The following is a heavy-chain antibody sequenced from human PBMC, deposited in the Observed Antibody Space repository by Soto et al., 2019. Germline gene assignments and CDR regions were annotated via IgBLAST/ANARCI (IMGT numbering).Heavy chain of an antibody. CDR3: ARGRLVATYAFDI. Sequence: PSETLSLTCTVSGGSISSYYWSWIRQPPGKGLEWIGYIYYSGSTNYNPSLKSRVTISVDTSKNQFSLKLSSVTAADTAVYYCARGRLVATYAFDIWGQGSIVTVSS. CDR1: GGSISSYY. CDR2: IYYSGST. V-gene: IGHV4-59*01. J-gene: IGHJ3*02. D-gene: IGHD5-12*01.